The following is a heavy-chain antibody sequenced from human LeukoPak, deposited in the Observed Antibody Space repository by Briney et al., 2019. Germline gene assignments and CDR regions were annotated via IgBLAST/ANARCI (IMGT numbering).Heavy chain of an antibody. CDR2: IYSGGST. D-gene: IGHD2-2*03. CDR1: GFTASSNY. CDR3: ARGPGDGYCSSASCLDY. V-gene: IGHV3-53*01. Sequence: PGGSLRLSCAASGFTASSNYMSWVRQAPGKGLEWVSVIYSGGSTYYADSVKGRFTISRDSSKNTLYLQMNSLRAEDTAVYYCARGPGDGYCSSASCLDYWGQGTLVTVSS. J-gene: IGHJ4*02.